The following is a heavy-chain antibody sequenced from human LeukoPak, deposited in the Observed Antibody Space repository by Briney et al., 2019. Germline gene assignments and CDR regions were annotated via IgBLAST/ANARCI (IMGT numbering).Heavy chain of an antibody. CDR1: GFTFSSYG. D-gene: IGHD5-18*01. V-gene: IGHV3-7*03. CDR2: IKQDGSEK. CDR3: AKTSGYSYGIFDY. Sequence: PGGSLRLSCAASGFTFSSYGMHWVRQAPGKGLEWVANIKQDGSEKYYVDSVKGRFTISRDNAKNSLYLQMNSLRTEDTALYYCAKTSGYSYGIFDYWGQGTLVTVSS. J-gene: IGHJ4*02.